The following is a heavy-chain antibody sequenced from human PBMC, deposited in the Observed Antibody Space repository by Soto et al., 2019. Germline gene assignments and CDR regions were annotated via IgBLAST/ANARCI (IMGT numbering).Heavy chain of an antibody. CDR3: ARDKDRLQLGANYYYILDV. CDR2: IMPIFRTP. D-gene: IGHD1-1*01. V-gene: IGHV1-69*12. CDR1: GGTFSNSA. Sequence: QVQLEQSGAEVKKPGSSVKVSCKTSGGTFSNSAISWVRQAPGQGLEWMGGIMPIFRTPDYAQKFQDRVTITADESTSTVYMELRGLRSDDTAVYYCARDKDRLQLGANYYYILDVWSQGTTVTVSS. J-gene: IGHJ6*02.